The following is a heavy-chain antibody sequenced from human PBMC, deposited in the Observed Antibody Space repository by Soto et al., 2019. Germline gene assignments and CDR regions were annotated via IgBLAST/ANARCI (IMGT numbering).Heavy chain of an antibody. V-gene: IGHV4-31*03. Sequence: TLSLTCTVSGGSISSGGYYWSWIRQHPGKGLEWIGYIYYSGSTYYNPSLKSRVTISVDTSKNQFSLKLSSVTAADTAVYYCARVGYDILTGYYYFDYWGQGTLVTVSS. D-gene: IGHD3-9*01. CDR1: GGSISSGGYY. J-gene: IGHJ4*02. CDR2: IYYSGST. CDR3: ARVGYDILTGYYYFDY.